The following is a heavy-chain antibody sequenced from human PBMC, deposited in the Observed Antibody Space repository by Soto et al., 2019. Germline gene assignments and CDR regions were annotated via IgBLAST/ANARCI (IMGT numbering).Heavy chain of an antibody. CDR1: GYTFTSYD. D-gene: IGHD1-26*01. Sequence: QVQLVQSGAEVKKPGASVKVSCKASGYTFTSYDINWVRQATGQGLEWMGWMNPNSGNTGYAQKCQGRGTLTTNTSRSTDYTELGSVRYENTAVYYSARGGVYTRWEDSGGHRTPVTVSA. CDR3: ARGGVYTRWEDS. J-gene: IGHJ5*01. V-gene: IGHV1-8*01. CDR2: MNPNSGNT.